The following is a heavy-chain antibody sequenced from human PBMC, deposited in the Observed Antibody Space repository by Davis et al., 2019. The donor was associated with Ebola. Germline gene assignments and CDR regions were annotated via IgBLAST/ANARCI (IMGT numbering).Heavy chain of an antibody. D-gene: IGHD6-13*01. CDR3: ARGGDWYSSSWYFDY. CDR1: GGSISSSNW. J-gene: IGHJ4*02. V-gene: IGHV4-4*02. Sequence: PSETLSLTCAVSGGSISSSNWWSWVRQPPGKGLEWIGEIYHSGSTNYNPSLKSRVTISVDKSKNQFSLKLSSVTAADTAVYYCARGGDWYSSSWYFDYWGQGTLVTVSS. CDR2: IYHSGST.